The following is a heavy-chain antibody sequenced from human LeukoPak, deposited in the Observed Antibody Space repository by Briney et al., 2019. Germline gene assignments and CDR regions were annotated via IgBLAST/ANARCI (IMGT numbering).Heavy chain of an antibody. CDR3: AKVSGYNYGLSHH. J-gene: IGHJ5*02. CDR2: NCVSGYYT. CDR1: VFTISSYA. D-gene: IGHD5-18*01. V-gene: IGHV3-23*01. Sequence: GWSLRLYCAASVFTISSYAMSWVRQAPVEGLERLSTNCVSGYYTYHANSVKEGFNLYRDNSKNTLYQQKSRLRAEHRAVYHCAKVSGYNYGLSHHWGLGTLVTVSS.